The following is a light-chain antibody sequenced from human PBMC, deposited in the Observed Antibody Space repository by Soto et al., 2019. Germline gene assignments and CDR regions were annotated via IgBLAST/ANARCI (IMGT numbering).Light chain of an antibody. J-gene: IGKJ1*01. CDR2: GAS. Sequence: EIVLTQSPGTLSLSLGERATLSCRASQSVSSNYLAWYQQKPGQAPRLLMYGASRRATGIPDRFSGSGSGTDFTLTIRRLESEDFAVYYCQQYGSSPPWTFGQGTKVEIK. V-gene: IGKV3-20*01. CDR3: QQYGSSPPWT. CDR1: QSVSSNY.